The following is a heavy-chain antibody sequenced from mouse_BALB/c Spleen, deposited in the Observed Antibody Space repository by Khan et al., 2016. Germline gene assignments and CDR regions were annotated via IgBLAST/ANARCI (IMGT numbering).Heavy chain of an antibody. CDR2: IYPSDNYT. V-gene: IGHV1-69*02. J-gene: IGHJ2*01. D-gene: IGHD4-1*01. Sequence: QVQLKESGAELVRPGASVKLSCKASGYTFTSYWINWVKQRPGQGLEWIGNIYPSDNYTNYNQKFKDKATLTVDKSSSTAYMQLSSPTSEDSAGYYCTRFWDVYFDYWGQGTTLTVSS. CDR1: GYTFTSYW. CDR3: TRFWDVYFDY.